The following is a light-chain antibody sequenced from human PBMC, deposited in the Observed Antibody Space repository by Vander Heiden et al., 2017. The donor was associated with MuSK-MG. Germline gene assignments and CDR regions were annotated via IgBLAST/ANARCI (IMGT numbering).Light chain of an antibody. V-gene: IGLV3-1*01. CDR3: QAWDTSAYGV. CDR2: QDN. CDR1: KLGDRY. Sequence: SYDLTQPPSVSVSPGQAASITCSGDKLGDRYACWYQKKPGQSPILVIYQDNRRPSGIPERFSGSNSGNTATLTISGTQAMDEADYYCQAWDTSAYGVFGGGTKLTVL. J-gene: IGLJ2*01.